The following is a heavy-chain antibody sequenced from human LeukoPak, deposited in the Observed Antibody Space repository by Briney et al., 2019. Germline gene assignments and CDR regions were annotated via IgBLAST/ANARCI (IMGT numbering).Heavy chain of an antibody. Sequence: GGSLRLSCAASGFTFSSYGMHWVRQAPGKGLEWVAFIRYDGSNKYYADSVKGRFTISRDNAKNSLYLQMNSLRAEDTAVYYCARRWISGSVVAFDIWGQGTMVTVSS. D-gene: IGHD3-22*01. J-gene: IGHJ3*02. CDR2: IRYDGSNK. V-gene: IGHV3-30*02. CDR3: ARRWISGSVVAFDI. CDR1: GFTFSSYG.